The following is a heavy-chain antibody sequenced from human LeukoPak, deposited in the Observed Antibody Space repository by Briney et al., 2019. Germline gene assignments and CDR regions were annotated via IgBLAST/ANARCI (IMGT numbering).Heavy chain of an antibody. J-gene: IGHJ4*02. Sequence: SETLSLTCTVSGGSISSYYWNWIRQPPGKGLEWIGEINHSGSTNYNPSLKSRVTISVDTSKNQFSLKLSSVTAADTAVYYCARDHPPLGYSGYDRRGSFDYWGQGTLVTVSS. CDR3: ARDHPPLGYSGYDRRGSFDY. V-gene: IGHV4-34*01. CDR1: GGSISSYY. D-gene: IGHD5-12*01. CDR2: INHSGST.